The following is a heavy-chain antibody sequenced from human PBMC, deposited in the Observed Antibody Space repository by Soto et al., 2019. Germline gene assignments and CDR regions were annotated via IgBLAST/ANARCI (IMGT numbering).Heavy chain of an antibody. CDR2: INPNSGGT. CDR1: GYTFTGYY. V-gene: IGHV1-2*02. J-gene: IGHJ3*02. Sequence: GASVKVSCNASGYTFTGYYMHWVRQAPGQGLEWMGWINPNSGGTNYAQKFQGRVTMTRDTSISTAYMELSRLRSDDTAVYYCAREMRQQWSGIDAFDIWGQGTMVTVSS. D-gene: IGHD6-19*01. CDR3: AREMRQQWSGIDAFDI.